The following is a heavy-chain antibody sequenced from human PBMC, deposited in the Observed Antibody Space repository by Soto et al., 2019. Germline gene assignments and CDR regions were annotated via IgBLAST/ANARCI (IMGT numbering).Heavy chain of an antibody. CDR2: IKEDGSDI. D-gene: IGHD1-26*01. CDR3: GRDSGTFHIDY. V-gene: IGHV3-7*04. J-gene: IGHJ4*02. CDR1: GFTFSSYW. Sequence: GGSLRLSCAASGFTFSSYWMTWVRQAPGKGLEWVANIKEDGSDIYYADSVKGRFTISRDNAKKSLYLQMNSLRAEDTAVYYCGRDSGTFHIDYWGQGTLVTVSS.